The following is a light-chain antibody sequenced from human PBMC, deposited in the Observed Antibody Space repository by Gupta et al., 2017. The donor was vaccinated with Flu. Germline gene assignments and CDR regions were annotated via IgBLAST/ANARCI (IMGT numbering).Light chain of an antibody. CDR3: QQYYSTPPIT. Sequence: MTQSPDSLAVSLGERATINCKSSQSVLYSSNNKNYLAWYQQKPGQPPKLLIYWASTRESGVPDRFSGSGSGTDFTLTISSLQAEDVAVYYCQQYYSTPPITFGQGTQLEIK. J-gene: IGKJ5*01. CDR1: QSVLYSSNNKNY. CDR2: WAS. V-gene: IGKV4-1*01.